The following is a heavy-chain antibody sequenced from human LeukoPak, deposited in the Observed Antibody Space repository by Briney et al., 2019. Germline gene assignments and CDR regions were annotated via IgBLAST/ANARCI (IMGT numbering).Heavy chain of an antibody. CDR1: GGSISSSSYY. V-gene: IGHV4-39*07. CDR2: IYYSGGT. D-gene: IGHD6-13*01. CDR3: ARVRQQLVPYFDY. Sequence: SETLSLTCTVSGGSISSSSYYWGWIRQPPGKGLEWIGSIYYSGGTYYNPSLKSRVTISVDTSKNQFSLKLSSVTAADTAVYYCARVRQQLVPYFDYWGQGTLVTVSS. J-gene: IGHJ4*02.